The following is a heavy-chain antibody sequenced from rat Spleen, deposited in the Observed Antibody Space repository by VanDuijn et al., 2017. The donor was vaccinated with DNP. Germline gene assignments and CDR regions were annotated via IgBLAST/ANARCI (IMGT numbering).Heavy chain of an antibody. CDR1: GFTFTDFY. CDR3: ARYDYGLLRYFDY. V-gene: IGHV7-7*01. D-gene: IGHD1-6*01. Sequence: EVKLLESGGGLVQPGGSMRLSCAASGFTFTDFYMNWIRQPAGKAPEWLGFIRNKANGYTTEYNPSVKGRFTISRDNPQNMLYLQMDTLRAEDTATYYCARYDYGLLRYFDYWGQGVMVTVTS. CDR2: IRNKANGYTT. J-gene: IGHJ2*01.